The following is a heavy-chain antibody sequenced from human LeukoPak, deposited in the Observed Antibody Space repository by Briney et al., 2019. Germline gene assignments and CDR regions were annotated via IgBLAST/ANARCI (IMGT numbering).Heavy chain of an antibody. CDR2: IYYSGST. V-gene: IGHV4-31*03. Sequence: SETLSLTCTVSGGSISSGGYYWSWIRQHPGKGLEWIGYIYYSGSTYYNPSLKSRVTISVDTSKNQFSLKLSSVTAADTAVYYCARGYYLPKTAEVGTTALFDYWGQGTLVTVSS. J-gene: IGHJ4*02. D-gene: IGHD1-1*01. CDR3: ARGYYLPKTAEVGTTALFDY. CDR1: GGSISSGGYY.